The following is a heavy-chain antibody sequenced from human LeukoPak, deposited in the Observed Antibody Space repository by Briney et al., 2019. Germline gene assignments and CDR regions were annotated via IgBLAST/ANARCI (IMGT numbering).Heavy chain of an antibody. J-gene: IGHJ4*02. CDR3: ATGASGSWDF. Sequence: PGGSLRLSCAASGFTFSRSWMSWVRQPPGKGLEWVANISPDGSTKYHMDSVKGRFTISRDNAKDSLYLEMSRLRDDDTAMYYSATGASGSWDFGGQGTLVNVSS. D-gene: IGHD6-13*01. CDR1: GFTFSRSW. CDR2: ISPDGSTK. V-gene: IGHV3-7*03.